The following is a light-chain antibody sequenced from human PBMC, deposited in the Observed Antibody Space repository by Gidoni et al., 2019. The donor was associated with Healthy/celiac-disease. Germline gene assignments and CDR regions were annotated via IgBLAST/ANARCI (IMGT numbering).Light chain of an antibody. Sequence: IVLTQSPVTLSLSPGERATLSCRASQSVSSSYLDWYQQKTGPAPRLLIYGASSRATGIPDRCSGSGSATDFTLTISRLEPEDFAVYYCQQYGSSPPEVTFGQGTRLEIK. CDR3: QQYGSSPPEVT. CDR1: QSVSSSY. CDR2: GAS. V-gene: IGKV3-20*01. J-gene: IGKJ5*01.